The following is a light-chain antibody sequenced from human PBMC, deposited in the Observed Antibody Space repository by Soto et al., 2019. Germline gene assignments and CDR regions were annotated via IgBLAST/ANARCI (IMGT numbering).Light chain of an antibody. J-gene: IGLJ2*01. CDR3: SSYARSSTVV. Sequence: QSALTQPASVSGSPGQSITISCTGTSSDVGTYNYVSWYQHHPGKAPKLMIYDVTYRPSGVSNRFSGSKSGNTASLTISGLQAEDEADYYCSSYARSSTVVFGGGTQLTVL. CDR1: SSDVGTYNY. V-gene: IGLV2-14*03. CDR2: DVT.